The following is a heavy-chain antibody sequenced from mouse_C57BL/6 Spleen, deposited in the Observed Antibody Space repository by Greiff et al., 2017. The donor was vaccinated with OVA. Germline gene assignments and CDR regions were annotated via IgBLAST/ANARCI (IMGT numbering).Heavy chain of an antibody. J-gene: IGHJ3*01. CDR1: GYTFTSYW. Sequence: EVKLMESGPVLARPGASVKMSCKTSGYTFTSYWMHWVKQRPGQGLEWIGAIYPGNSDTSYNQKFKGKAKLTAVTSASTAYMELSSLTNEDSAVYYCTREGYYGSRAGFAYWGQGTLVTVSA. V-gene: IGHV1-5*01. D-gene: IGHD1-1*01. CDR3: TREGYYGSRAGFAY. CDR2: IYPGNSDT.